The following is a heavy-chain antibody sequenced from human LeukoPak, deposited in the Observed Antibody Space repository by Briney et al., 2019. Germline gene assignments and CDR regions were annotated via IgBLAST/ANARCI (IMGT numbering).Heavy chain of an antibody. CDR3: ARDLRTGGYDY. J-gene: IGHJ4*02. CDR1: GGSISSGGYY. CDR2: IYYSGST. Sequence: PSETLSLTCTVSGGSISSGGYYWSWLRQHPGKGLEWIGYIYYSGSTNYNPSLKRRVTISVDTSKNQFSLKLSSVTAADTAVYYCARDLRTGGYDYWGQGTLVTVSS. V-gene: IGHV4-61*08. D-gene: IGHD6-13*01.